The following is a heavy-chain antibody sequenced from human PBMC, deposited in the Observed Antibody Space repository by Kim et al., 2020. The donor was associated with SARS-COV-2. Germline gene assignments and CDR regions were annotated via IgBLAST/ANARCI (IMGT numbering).Heavy chain of an antibody. V-gene: IGHV1-18*01. CDR3: ARSYGSGSYHLFYYYGMDV. J-gene: IGHJ6*02. Sequence: ASVKVSCKASGYTFTSYGISWVRQAPGQGLEWMGWISAYNGNTNYAQKLQSRVTMTTDTSTSTAYMELRSLRSDDTAVYYCARSYGSGSYHLFYYYGMDVWGQGTTVTVSS. CDR2: ISAYNGNT. CDR1: GYTFTSYG. D-gene: IGHD3-10*01.